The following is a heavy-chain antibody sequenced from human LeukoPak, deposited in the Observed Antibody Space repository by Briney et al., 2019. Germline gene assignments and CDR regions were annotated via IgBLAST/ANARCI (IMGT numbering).Heavy chain of an antibody. CDR1: GGSISSYY. D-gene: IGHD6-13*01. V-gene: IGHV4-59*01. J-gene: IGHJ5*02. CDR3: ARDLGSSWYEDWFDP. CDR2: IYYSGST. Sequence: SETLSLTCTVSGGSISSYYWSWIRQPPGKGLEWIGYIYYSGSTNYNPSLKSRVTISVDTSKNQFSLKLSSVTAADTAVYYCARDLGSSWYEDWFDPWGQGTLVTVSS.